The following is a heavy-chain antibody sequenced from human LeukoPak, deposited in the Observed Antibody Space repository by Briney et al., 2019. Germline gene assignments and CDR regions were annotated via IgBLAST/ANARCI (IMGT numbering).Heavy chain of an antibody. CDR2: ISGYDGSS. Sequence: GGSLRLSCAASGFTFSSYALSWVRQAPGKGLEWVSGISGYDGSSFYADSVKGRFTISRDNSKNTLYLQMNSLRVEDTAVYYCAKRCTGLTGTTCWHDYYYYMDDWGKGTTVTVSS. J-gene: IGHJ6*03. V-gene: IGHV3-23*01. CDR1: GFTFSSYA. CDR3: AKRCTGLTGTTCWHDYYYYMDD. D-gene: IGHD2-8*02.